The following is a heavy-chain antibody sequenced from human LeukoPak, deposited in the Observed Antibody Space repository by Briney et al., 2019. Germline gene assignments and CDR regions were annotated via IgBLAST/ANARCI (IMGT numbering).Heavy chain of an antibody. CDR2: IIPIFGTA. V-gene: IGHV1-69*13. J-gene: IGHJ4*02. CDR1: GGTFSSYA. D-gene: IGHD5-18*01. Sequence: ASVKVSCKASGGTFSSYAISWVRQAPGQGLEWMGGIIPIFGTANYAQKFQGRVTITADESTSTAYMELNSLRAEDTAVYYCASSSLSEQLWSIFDYWGQGTLVTVSS. CDR3: ASSSLSEQLWSIFDY.